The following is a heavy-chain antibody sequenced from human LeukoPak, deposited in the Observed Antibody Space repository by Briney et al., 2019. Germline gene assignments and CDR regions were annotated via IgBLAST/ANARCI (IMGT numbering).Heavy chain of an antibody. V-gene: IGHV3-23*01. J-gene: IGHJ3*02. CDR3: ALNGREVPSGAFDI. CDR2: ISGSGGSS. D-gene: IGHD3-16*02. Sequence: GGSLRLSCAASGFTFSNYAMSWFRQAPGKGLEWVSAISGSGGSSYYADSVKGRFTISRDNSKSTQYLQMNSLRAEDTAVYYCALNGREVPSGAFDIWGQGTMVTVSS. CDR1: GFTFSNYA.